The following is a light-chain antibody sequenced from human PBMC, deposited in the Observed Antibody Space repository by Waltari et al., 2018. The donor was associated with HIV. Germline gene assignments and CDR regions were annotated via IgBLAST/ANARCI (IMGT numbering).Light chain of an antibody. V-gene: IGLV2-14*01. CDR3: SSYTSSNAYVV. Sequence: QSALTPPASVSGSPGPSITISCTGTSSDVRAYNFVSWYQQYPAKAPKLMIYEVSNRPSGVSDRFSGSKSDNAASLTISGLQAEDEADYYCSSYTSSNAYVVFGGGTKLTVL. CDR2: EVS. J-gene: IGLJ2*01. CDR1: SSDVRAYNF.